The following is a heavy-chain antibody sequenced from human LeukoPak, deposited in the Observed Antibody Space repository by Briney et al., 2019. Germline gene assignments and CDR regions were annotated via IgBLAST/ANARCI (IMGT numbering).Heavy chain of an antibody. CDR2: IKPNKCSQ. J-gene: IGHJ4*02. Sequence: ASVKVSCKASGYTFTNYFIHWGRQTPGQGVEWMGRIKPNKCSQEYVQNFQGRVIMTRDTSISTVYMEVNSLTSDDTAVYYFARDLSSTANWELDFWGQGILVTVCS. D-gene: IGHD7-27*01. CDR3: ARDLSSTANWELDF. CDR1: GYTFTNYF. V-gene: IGHV1-2*06.